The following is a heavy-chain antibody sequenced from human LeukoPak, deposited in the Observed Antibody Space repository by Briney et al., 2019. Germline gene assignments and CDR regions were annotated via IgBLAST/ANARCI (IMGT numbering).Heavy chain of an antibody. CDR1: GGSISSGDYY. Sequence: SQTLSLTCTVSGGSISSGDYYWSWIRQPPGKGLEWIGYIYYGGSTYYNPSLKSRVTISVDTSKNQFSLKLSSVTAADTAVYYCARFGSLREPILDYWGQGTLVTVSS. CDR3: ARFGSLREPILDY. J-gene: IGHJ4*02. V-gene: IGHV4-30-4*01. D-gene: IGHD3-16*01. CDR2: IYYGGST.